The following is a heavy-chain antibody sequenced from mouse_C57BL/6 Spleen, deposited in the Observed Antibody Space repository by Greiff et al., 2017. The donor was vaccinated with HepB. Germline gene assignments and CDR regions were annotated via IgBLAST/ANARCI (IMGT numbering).Heavy chain of an antibody. V-gene: IGHV1-18*01. CDR3: AATGTWRYFDV. CDR2: INPNNGGT. J-gene: IGHJ1*03. D-gene: IGHD4-1*01. Sequence: EVKLQQSGPELVKPGASVKIPCKASGYTFTDYNMDWVKQSHGKSLEWIGDINPNNGGTIYNQKFKGKATLTVDKSSSTAYMELRSLTSEDTAVYYCAATGTWRYFDVWGTGTTVTVSS. CDR1: GYTFTDYN.